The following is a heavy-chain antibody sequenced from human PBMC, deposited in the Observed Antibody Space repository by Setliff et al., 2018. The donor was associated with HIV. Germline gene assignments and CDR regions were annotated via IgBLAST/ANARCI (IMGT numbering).Heavy chain of an antibody. V-gene: IGHV3-21*01. CDR2: ISSSSSYI. CDR1: GFTFSSYS. D-gene: IGHD2-15*01. J-gene: IGHJ6*02. Sequence: GGSLRLSCAASGFTFSSYSMNWVRQAPGKGLEWVSSISSSSSYIYYADSVKGRFTISRDNAKNSLYLQMNSLRAEDTAVYYCARDQIVVVVEVYHYGMDVWGQGTTVTVSS. CDR3: ARDQIVVVVEVYHYGMDV.